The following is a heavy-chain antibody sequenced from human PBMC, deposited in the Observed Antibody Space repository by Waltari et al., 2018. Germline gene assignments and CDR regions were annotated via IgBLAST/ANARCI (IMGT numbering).Heavy chain of an antibody. Sequence: QVQLQESGPGLVKPSETLSLTCSVSGGSINNYFWNWILQPPGKGLQWIGYIRHTGITKSNPSLKSRVTMAVDTSKSQVSLRLTSVSATDTAVYFCARWNSPGRYFGDWGQGTPVTVSS. J-gene: IGHJ4*02. CDR3: ARWNSPGRYFGD. V-gene: IGHV4-59*12. D-gene: IGHD1-1*01. CDR2: IRHTGIT. CDR1: GGSINNYF.